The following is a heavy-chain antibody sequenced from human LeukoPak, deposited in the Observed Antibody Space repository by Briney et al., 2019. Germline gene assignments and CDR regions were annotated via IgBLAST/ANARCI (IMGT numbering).Heavy chain of an antibody. CDR3: ARGVQPASSYYFDY. CDR1: GGTFSSYA. J-gene: IGHJ4*02. V-gene: IGHV1-69*13. CDR2: IIPIFGTA. D-gene: IGHD6-6*01. Sequence: SVKVSCKASGGTFSSYAISWVRQAPGQGLEWMGGIIPIFGTANYAQKFQGRVTTTADESTSTAYMELSSLRSEDTAVYYCARGVQPASSYYFDYWGQGTLVTVSS.